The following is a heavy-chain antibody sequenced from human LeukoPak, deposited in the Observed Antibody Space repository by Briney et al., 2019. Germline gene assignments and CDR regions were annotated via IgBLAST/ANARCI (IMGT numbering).Heavy chain of an antibody. J-gene: IGHJ4*02. Sequence: GGSLRLSCAASGFTFSSYWMSWVRQAPGKGLEWVANIKQDGSEKYYVDSVRGRFTISRDNSKNTLYLQMNSLRAEDTAVYYCARRSGIAVAGAFDYWGQGTLVTVSS. CDR3: ARRSGIAVAGAFDY. D-gene: IGHD6-19*01. V-gene: IGHV3-7*03. CDR1: GFTFSSYW. CDR2: IKQDGSEK.